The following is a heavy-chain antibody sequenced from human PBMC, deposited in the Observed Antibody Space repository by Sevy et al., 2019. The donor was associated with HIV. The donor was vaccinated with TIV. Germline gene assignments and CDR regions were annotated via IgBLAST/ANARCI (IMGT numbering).Heavy chain of an antibody. D-gene: IGHD1-26*01. J-gene: IGHJ6*02. Sequence: SETLSLTCTVSDGSISSSSYYWGWIRQPPGKGLEWIGSIYYSGSTYYNPSLKSRVTISVDTSKNQFSLKLSSVTAADTAVYYCARHGTAGRAYGMDVWGQGTTVTVSS. V-gene: IGHV4-39*01. CDR2: IYYSGST. CDR1: DGSISSSSYY. CDR3: ARHGTAGRAYGMDV.